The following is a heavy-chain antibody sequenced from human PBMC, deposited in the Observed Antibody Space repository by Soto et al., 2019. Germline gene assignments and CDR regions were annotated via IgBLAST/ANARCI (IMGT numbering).Heavy chain of an antibody. D-gene: IGHD6-6*01. CDR1: GYTFTGYY. Sequence: QVPLVQSGAEVKKPGASVKVSCKASGYTFTGYYMHWVRQAPGQGLEWMGWINPNSGGTNYAQKFQGWVTMTRDTPISTAYMELSRLRSDDTAVYYCARGARSPYSSSPGDYWGQGTLVTVSS. V-gene: IGHV1-2*04. CDR3: ARGARSPYSSSPGDY. J-gene: IGHJ4*02. CDR2: INPNSGGT.